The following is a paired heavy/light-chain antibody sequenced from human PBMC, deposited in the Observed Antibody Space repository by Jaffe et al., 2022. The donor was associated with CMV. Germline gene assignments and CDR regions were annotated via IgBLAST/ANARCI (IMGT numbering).Heavy chain of an antibody. CDR1: GFTFSIYG. CDR3: ARVPYFDPNNDYYYYYYMDV. Sequence: QGQLVESGGGVVQPGRSLRLSCAASGFTFSIYGMHWVRQAPGKGLEWVALIWSDGSNEDYADSVKGRFTISRDNSKDTLYLQLNSLRAEDTAVYYCARVPYFDPNNDYYYYYYMDVWGKGTTVTVSS. V-gene: IGHV3-33*08. D-gene: IGHD3-22*01. J-gene: IGHJ6*03. CDR2: IWSDGSNE.
Light chain of an antibody. CDR2: GAS. V-gene: IGKV3-20*01. CDR3: QHYGNSPYT. CDR1: QSVSSTY. Sequence: EIVLTQSPGTLSLSPGERATLSCRASQSVSSTYLAWYQQKHGQAPRLLLYGASSRATGIPGRFSGSGSGTDFTLTINRLEPEDFAVYYCQHYGNSPYTFGQGTKLEI. J-gene: IGKJ2*01.